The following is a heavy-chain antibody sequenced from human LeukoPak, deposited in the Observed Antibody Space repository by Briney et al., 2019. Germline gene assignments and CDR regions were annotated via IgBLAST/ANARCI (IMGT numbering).Heavy chain of an antibody. CDR3: TTKYTSSWSPTN. D-gene: IGHD6-13*01. CDR2: IKSKTDGGTT. CDR1: GFTFSNAW. J-gene: IGHJ4*02. Sequence: GGSLRLSCAASGFTFSNAWMTWVRQAPGKGLEWVGRIKSKTDGGTTDYAALVKGSFTISRDDSKNTLYLQMNSLKTEDTAVYYCTTKYTSSWSPTNWGQGTLVTVSS. V-gene: IGHV3-15*01.